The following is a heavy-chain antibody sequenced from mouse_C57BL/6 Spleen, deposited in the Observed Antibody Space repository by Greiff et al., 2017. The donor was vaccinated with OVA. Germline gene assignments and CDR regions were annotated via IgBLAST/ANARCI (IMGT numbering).Heavy chain of an antibody. CDR2: INPNNGGT. J-gene: IGHJ1*03. D-gene: IGHD1-1*01. CDR3: ARIYYYGSSSNWYFDV. CDR1: GYTFTDYN. Sequence: EVQLQQSGPELVKPGASVKMSCKASGYTFTDYNMHWVKQSHGKSLEWIGYINPNNGGTSYNQKFKGKATLTVNKSSSTADMELRSLTSEDSAVYYCARIYYYGSSSNWYFDVWGTGTTVTVSS. V-gene: IGHV1-22*01.